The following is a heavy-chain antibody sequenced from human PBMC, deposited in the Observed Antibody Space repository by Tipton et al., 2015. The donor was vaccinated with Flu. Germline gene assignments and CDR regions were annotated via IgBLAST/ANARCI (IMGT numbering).Heavy chain of an antibody. CDR2: IYHSEPA. D-gene: IGHD1-1*01. CDR3: ARVATTYDGFDI. CDR1: GGSIRSYY. Sequence: TLSLTCTVSGGSIRSYYWSWIRQSPGKGLECIGYIYHSEPARYNPSLKSRVTISVDTSKNQLSLKLSSVTAADTAVYYCARVATTYDGFDIWGPGTMVTVSS. J-gene: IGHJ3*02. V-gene: IGHV4-59*01.